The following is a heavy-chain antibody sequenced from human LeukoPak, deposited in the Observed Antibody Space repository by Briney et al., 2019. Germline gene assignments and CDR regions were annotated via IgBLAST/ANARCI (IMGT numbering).Heavy chain of an antibody. CDR3: ARSALLTTD. V-gene: IGHV4-39*02. CDR2: IYYSGTT. Sequence: TSETLSLTCTVSGGSISSYYWGWIRQPPGKGLEWIGNIYYSGTTYYNPSLKSRVTISIDTSKNHFSLKLSSVTDADTAVYYCARSALLTTDWGQGTLVTVSS. D-gene: IGHD4/OR15-4a*01. CDR1: GGSISSYY. J-gene: IGHJ4*02.